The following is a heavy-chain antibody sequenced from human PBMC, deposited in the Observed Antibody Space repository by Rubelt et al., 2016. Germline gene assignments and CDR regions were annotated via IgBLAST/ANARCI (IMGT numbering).Heavy chain of an antibody. CDR2: ISWNGGVI. CDR3: AKDTVIWFGDSFAHYGMDV. CDR1: GFTFDDFA. V-gene: IGHV3-9*01. Sequence: GGDLVQPGRSLRLSCAASGFTFDDFAMHWVRQAPGKGLEWVSGISWNGGVIEYADSVKGRFTISRDNTKNSLYLQMNSLRAEDTALYYCAKDTVIWFGDSFAHYGMDVWGQGTTVTVSS. J-gene: IGHJ6*02. D-gene: IGHD3-10*01.